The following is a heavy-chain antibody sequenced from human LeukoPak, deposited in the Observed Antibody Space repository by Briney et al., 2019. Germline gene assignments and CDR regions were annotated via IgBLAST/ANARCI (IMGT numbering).Heavy chain of an antibody. V-gene: IGHV4-39*01. CDR1: GDSISSSRHS. CDR3: VRIYCTSTSCYGDSYYGMDV. Sequence: SETLSLACTVSGDSISSSRHSWGWIRQHPGKGLEWIGSISYSGSTYYNPSLKTRVTMSVDTSENQFSLKLSSVTAADSTVYYCVRIYCTSTSCYGDSYYGMDVWGQGTTVTVSS. J-gene: IGHJ6*02. CDR2: ISYSGST. D-gene: IGHD2-2*01.